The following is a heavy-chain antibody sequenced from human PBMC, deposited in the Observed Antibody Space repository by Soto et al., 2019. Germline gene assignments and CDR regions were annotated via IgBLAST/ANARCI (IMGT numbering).Heavy chain of an antibody. CDR2: VHGGGST. CDR3: ARDRYGWYPGFDLDV. Sequence: ETLSLTCTVSGVSISDYYWSWIRQPAGKGLEWIGHVHGGGSTNYNPPLDSRVTMSADTSKNQFSLTLRSVTAADTAVYYCARDRYGWYPGFDLDVWGQGTTVTVSS. D-gene: IGHD6-19*01. J-gene: IGHJ6*02. V-gene: IGHV4-4*07. CDR1: GVSISDYY.